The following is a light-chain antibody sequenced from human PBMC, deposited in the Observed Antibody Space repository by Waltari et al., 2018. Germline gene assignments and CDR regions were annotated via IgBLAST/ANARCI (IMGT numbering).Light chain of an antibody. CDR2: DVS. Sequence: QSALTQPASVSGSPGQSITISCTGTSSDVGGYNYVSWYQQTPGKAPKLMIYDVSKRPSGVSNRFSGSKSGNTASLTISGLQAEDEAYYYCSSYTSSSTYVFGTGTKVTVL. J-gene: IGLJ1*01. V-gene: IGLV2-14*01. CDR3: SSYTSSSTYV. CDR1: SSDVGGYNY.